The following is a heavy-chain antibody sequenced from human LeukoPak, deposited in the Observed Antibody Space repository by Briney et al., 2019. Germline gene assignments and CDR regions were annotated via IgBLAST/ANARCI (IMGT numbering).Heavy chain of an antibody. J-gene: IGHJ6*03. CDR1: GYSFTGYY. CDR3: ARGPNHYYYMDF. D-gene: IGHD2-8*01. CDR2: INPDGGVT. V-gene: IGHV1-2*02. Sequence: AASMKVCCKASGYSFTGYYIHWVRQAPGQGLEWMGWINPDGGVTKSAQNFQGRVTMTRDKSINTVYMELSGLTSDDTALYYCARGPNHYYYMDFWGTGTTVSVSS.